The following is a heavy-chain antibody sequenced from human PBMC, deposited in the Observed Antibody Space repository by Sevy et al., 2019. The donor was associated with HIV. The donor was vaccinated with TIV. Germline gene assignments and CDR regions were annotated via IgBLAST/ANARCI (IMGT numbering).Heavy chain of an antibody. CDR2: IYYSGST. CDR1: GGSISSSSYY. D-gene: IGHD3-3*01. J-gene: IGHJ4*02. V-gene: IGHV4-39*01. CDR3: ASILRFLEWLLFDY. Sequence: SETLSLTCTVSGGSISSSSYYWGWIRQPPGKGLEWIGSIYYSGSTYYNPSLKSRVTISVDTSKNHFSLKLSSVTAADTAVYYCASILRFLEWLLFDYWGQGTLVTVSS.